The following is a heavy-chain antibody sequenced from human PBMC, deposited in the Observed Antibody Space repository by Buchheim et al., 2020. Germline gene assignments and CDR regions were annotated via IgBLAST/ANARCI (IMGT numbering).Heavy chain of an antibody. D-gene: IGHD4-23*01. Sequence: QVQLQESGPGLVKPSETLSLTCTVSGGSISSYYWSWIRQPPGKGLEWIGYIYYSGSTNYNPSLKSRVTISVDTSKNQFSLKLSSVTAADTAVYYCARVSRWPNYYYGMDVWGQGTT. CDR2: IYYSGST. V-gene: IGHV4-59*01. CDR3: ARVSRWPNYYYGMDV. J-gene: IGHJ6*02. CDR1: GGSISSYY.